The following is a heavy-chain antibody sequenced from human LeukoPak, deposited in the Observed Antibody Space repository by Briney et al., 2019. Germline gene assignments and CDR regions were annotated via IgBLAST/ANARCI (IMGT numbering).Heavy chain of an antibody. J-gene: IGHJ4*02. CDR1: GFTFSRYG. V-gene: IGHV3-30*04. Sequence: GGSLRLSCAASGFTFSRYGMHWVRQAPGKGLEWVTAISYDGSNKYYADSVKGRFTISRDNSKNTLYLEVISLTAEDTAVYYCAKDDAWLRFGEWSQGTLVTVSS. CDR3: AKDDAWLRFGE. D-gene: IGHD3-10*01. CDR2: ISYDGSNK.